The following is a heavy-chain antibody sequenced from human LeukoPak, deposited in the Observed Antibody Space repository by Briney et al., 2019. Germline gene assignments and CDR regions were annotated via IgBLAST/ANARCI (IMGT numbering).Heavy chain of an antibody. D-gene: IGHD3-10*01. CDR1: GFNVAAYG. V-gene: IGHV3-43*02. CDR3: AIAYESGSFYRAFAY. Sequence: GGSLRLYCAASGFNVAAYGMYWVRQPPGKSLEWVSLISGDSDNKYSAASVKGRFAISRDNSKNSLYLQMNSLTTEDTALYYCAIAYESGSFYRAFAYWGQGALVTVSP. J-gene: IGHJ4*02. CDR2: ISGDSDNK.